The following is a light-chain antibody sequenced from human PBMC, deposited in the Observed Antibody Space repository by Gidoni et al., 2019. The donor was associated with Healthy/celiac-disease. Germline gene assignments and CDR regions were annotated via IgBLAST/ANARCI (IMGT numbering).Light chain of an antibody. CDR1: QSISSW. V-gene: IGKV1-5*03. CDR3: QQYNSYPYT. Sequence: DIQMTQSPSTLSASVGDRVTITCRASQSISSWLAWYQQKPGKAPKLLIYTASTLESGFPSRFSGSGSGTEFTLTISILQPDYFATYYCQQYNSYPYTFGQGTKLEIK. J-gene: IGKJ2*01. CDR2: TAS.